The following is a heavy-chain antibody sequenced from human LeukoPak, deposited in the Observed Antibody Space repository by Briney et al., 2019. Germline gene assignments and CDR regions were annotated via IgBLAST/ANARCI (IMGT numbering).Heavy chain of an antibody. Sequence: GASVKVSCTASGYIFSNYGISWVRQAPGQGLEWMGWISGYNGNTKYTQKVQGRVTMTTDTSTSTAYMELRSLRSEDTAVYYCATATLDFDWHHYFDYWGQGTLVTVSS. V-gene: IGHV1-18*01. J-gene: IGHJ4*02. CDR1: GYIFSNYG. CDR3: ATATLDFDWHHYFDY. CDR2: ISGYNGNT. D-gene: IGHD3-9*01.